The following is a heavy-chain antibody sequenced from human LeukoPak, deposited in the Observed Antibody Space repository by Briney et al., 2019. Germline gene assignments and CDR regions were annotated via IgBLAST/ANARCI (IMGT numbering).Heavy chain of an antibody. D-gene: IGHD3-22*01. CDR1: GFTFSSYG. J-gene: IGHJ4*02. V-gene: IGHV3-30*18. CDR3: AKGQNYYDGSGYYSTDY. Sequence: GSLRLSCAASGFTFSSYGMHWVRQAPGKGLEWVAVISSDGVNKYSADSVKGRFTISRDNSKNTLYLQMNSLRAEDTAVYYCAKGQNYYDGSGYYSTDYWGQGTPVTVSS. CDR2: ISSDGVNK.